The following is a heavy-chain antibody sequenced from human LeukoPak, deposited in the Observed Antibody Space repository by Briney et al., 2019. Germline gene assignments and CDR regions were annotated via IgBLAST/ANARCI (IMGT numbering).Heavy chain of an antibody. CDR3: ARGRSSGWYLWFDP. Sequence: KPSETLSLTCAVYGGSFSGYYWSWIRQPPGKGLEWIGEINHSGSTNYNPSLKSRVTISVDTSKNQFSLKLSSVTAADTAVYYCARGRSSGWYLWFDPWGQGTLVTVSS. D-gene: IGHD6-19*01. CDR2: INHSGST. CDR1: GGSFSGYY. V-gene: IGHV4-34*01. J-gene: IGHJ5*02.